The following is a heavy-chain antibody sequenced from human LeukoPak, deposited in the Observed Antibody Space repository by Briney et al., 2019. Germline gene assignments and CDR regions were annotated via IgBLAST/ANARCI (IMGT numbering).Heavy chain of an antibody. CDR3: ARDAFYGDYPDY. D-gene: IGHD4-17*01. V-gene: IGHV3-11*04. CDR2: ISSSGSTI. CDR1: GFTFSDYY. J-gene: IGHJ4*02. Sequence: GGSLRLSCAASGFTFSDYYMRWIRQAPGKGLEWVSYISSSGSTIYHADSVKGRFTISRDNAKNSLYLQMNSLRAEDTAVYYCARDAFYGDYPDYWGQGTLVTVSS.